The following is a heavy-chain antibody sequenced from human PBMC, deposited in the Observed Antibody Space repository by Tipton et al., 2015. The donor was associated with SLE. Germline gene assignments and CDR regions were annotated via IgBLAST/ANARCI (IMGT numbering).Heavy chain of an antibody. Sequence: TLSLTCIVSGSSIDGGYHWGWIRQPPGKGLEWIGNIYYTGNSYYNSSLKSRLTISVDTSKNQFSLKLSSVTAADTAVYYCARQAYYYDGSGYLYHFDYWGQGTLVTVSS. V-gene: IGHV4-38-2*02. D-gene: IGHD3-22*01. J-gene: IGHJ4*02. CDR1: GSSIDGGYH. CDR2: IYYTGNS. CDR3: ARQAYYYDGSGYLYHFDY.